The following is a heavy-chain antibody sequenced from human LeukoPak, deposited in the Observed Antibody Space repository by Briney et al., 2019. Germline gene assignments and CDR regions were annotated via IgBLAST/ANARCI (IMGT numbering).Heavy chain of an antibody. D-gene: IGHD3-22*01. CDR3: ARVLVRHDQDYYDSSGYQYYFDY. V-gene: IGHV1-69*05. CDR2: IIPIFGTA. CDR1: GGTFCSYA. J-gene: IGHJ4*02. Sequence: SVKVSCKASGGTFCSYAISWVRQAPGQGLEWMGGIIPIFGTANYAQKFQGRVTITTDESTSTAYMELSSLRSEDTAVYYCARVLVRHDQDYYDSSGYQYYFDYWGQGTLVTVSS.